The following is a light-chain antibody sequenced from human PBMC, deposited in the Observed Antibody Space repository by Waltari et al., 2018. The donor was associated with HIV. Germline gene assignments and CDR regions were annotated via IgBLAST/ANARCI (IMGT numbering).Light chain of an antibody. J-gene: IGLJ3*02. Sequence: SAMTQPASVSGSPGQSITISCTGTSSAVGGYNYVSWYQQHPGKAPKLMIFEVSNRPSGVSNRFSGSKSVNTASLTISGLQAEDEADYYCSSYTTRSTPDPNWVFGGGTKLTVL. V-gene: IGLV2-14*01. CDR3: SSYTTRSTPDPNWV. CDR1: SSAVGGYNY. CDR2: EVS.